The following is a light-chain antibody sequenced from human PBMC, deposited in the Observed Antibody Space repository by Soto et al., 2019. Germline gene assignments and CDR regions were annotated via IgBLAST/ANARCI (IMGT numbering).Light chain of an antibody. CDR1: QSVSNNY. V-gene: IGKV3-20*01. J-gene: IGKJ1*01. CDR2: GAS. CDR3: QQYGRSGT. Sequence: LVLTQSPGTLSLSPGERATLSCRASQSVSNNYLAWYQQKPGQAPRLLIYGASNRATGIPDRFSGSGSGTDFTLPIRRLEPEDFAVYYCQQYGRSGTFGQGTKVDIK.